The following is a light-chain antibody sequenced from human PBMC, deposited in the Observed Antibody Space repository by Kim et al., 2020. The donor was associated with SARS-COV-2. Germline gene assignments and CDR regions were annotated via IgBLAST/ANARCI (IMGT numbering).Light chain of an antibody. CDR1: QSISSTY. CDR3: QQYRSSLWA. Sequence: PGERATLSCRASQSISSTYLAWYQQKPGQAPRLLIYAASSRATGIPDRFSGRGSGTDFTLPISRLEPEDFAMYYCQQYRSSLWAFGQGTKV. V-gene: IGKV3-20*01. CDR2: AAS. J-gene: IGKJ1*01.